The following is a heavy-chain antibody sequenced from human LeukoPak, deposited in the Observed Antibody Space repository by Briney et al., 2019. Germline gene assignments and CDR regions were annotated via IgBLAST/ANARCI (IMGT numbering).Heavy chain of an antibody. J-gene: IGHJ2*01. V-gene: IGHV3-21*01. CDR1: GFTFSSYS. CDR2: ISSSSYI. D-gene: IGHD1-14*01. Sequence: PGGSLRLSCAASGFTFSSYSMNWVRQAPGKGLEWVSSISSSSYIYYADPVKGRFTISRDNAKNSLYLQMNSLRAEDTAVFYCARVGAPEWYFDLWGRGTLVTVSS. CDR3: ARVGAPEWYFDL.